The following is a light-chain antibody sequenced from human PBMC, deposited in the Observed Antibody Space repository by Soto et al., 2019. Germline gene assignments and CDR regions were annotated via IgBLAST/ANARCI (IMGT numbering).Light chain of an antibody. CDR2: GAS. V-gene: IGKV3-15*01. J-gene: IGKJ4*01. Sequence: EIVMTQSPATLSVSPGERATLSCRAGQNISIDLAWYQQKPGQAPGLLLYGASSRVTGTPARFSGSGSGTDFTLTISSLRSEDFALYFCQQYGSSLTFGGGTKVDI. CDR1: QNISID. CDR3: QQYGSSLT.